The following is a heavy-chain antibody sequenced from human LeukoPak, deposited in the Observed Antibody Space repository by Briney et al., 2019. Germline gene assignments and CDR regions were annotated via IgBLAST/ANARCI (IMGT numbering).Heavy chain of an antibody. J-gene: IGHJ4*02. CDR1: GGSISSSSYY. CDR3: ARVLYPRYYFDY. V-gene: IGHV4-61*01. D-gene: IGHD4-17*01. CDR2: IYYSGST. Sequence: SETLSLTCTVSGGSISSSSYYWSWIRQPPGKGLEWIGYIYYSGSTNYNPSLKSRVTISVDTSKDQFSLKLSSVTAADTAVYYCARVLYPRYYFDYWGQETLVTVSS.